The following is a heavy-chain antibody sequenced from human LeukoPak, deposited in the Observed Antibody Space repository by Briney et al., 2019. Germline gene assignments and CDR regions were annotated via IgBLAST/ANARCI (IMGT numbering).Heavy chain of an antibody. CDR3: AKEPHILTGYYTDYFDS. D-gene: IGHD3-9*01. J-gene: IGHJ4*02. CDR1: GFTVSSNS. CDR2: ISGSGHTT. V-gene: IGHV3-23*01. Sequence: GGSLRLSCTVSGFTVSSNSMSWVRQAPGKGLEWVSVISGSGHTTDYADSVKGRFTVSGDNSKNTLYLQMNSLRAEDTAVYFCAKEPHILTGYYTDYFDSWGQGTLVTVSS.